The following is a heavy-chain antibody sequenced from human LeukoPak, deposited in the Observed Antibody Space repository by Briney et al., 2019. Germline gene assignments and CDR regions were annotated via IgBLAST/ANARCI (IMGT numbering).Heavy chain of an antibody. D-gene: IGHD2-15*01. J-gene: IGHJ6*03. CDR1: GGSFSGYY. V-gene: IGHV4-34*01. CDR3: ARAVLCSSTSCSRTDDIVVVVAATRYYYYYMDV. Sequence: SETLSLTCAVYGGSFSGYYWSWIRQPPGKGLEWIGEINHSGSTNYNPSLKSRVTISVDTSKNQFSLKLSSVTAADTAVYYCARAVLCSSTSCSRTDDIVVVVAATRYYYYYMDVWGKGTTVTVSS. CDR2: INHSGST.